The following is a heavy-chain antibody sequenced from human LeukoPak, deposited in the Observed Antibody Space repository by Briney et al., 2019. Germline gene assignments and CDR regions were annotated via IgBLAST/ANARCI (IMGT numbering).Heavy chain of an antibody. Sequence: GGSLRLSCAASGFTFSTHWMSWVRQAPGKGLEWVAVMSYEETYKNYAEAVKGRFTISRDDSKNTLFLQMSSLRPEDTAVYYCARDFGVIRRSWGQGTLVTVSS. D-gene: IGHD3-3*01. V-gene: IGHV3-30*03. CDR2: MSYEETYK. J-gene: IGHJ5*02. CDR3: ARDFGVIRRS. CDR1: GFTFSTHW.